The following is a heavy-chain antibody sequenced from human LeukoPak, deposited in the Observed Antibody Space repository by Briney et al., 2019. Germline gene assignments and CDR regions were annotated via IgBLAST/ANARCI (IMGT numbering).Heavy chain of an antibody. D-gene: IGHD2-15*01. CDR1: GGSISSYY. CDR2: IYYSGST. Sequence: KPSETLSLTCTVSGGSISSYYWSWIRQPPGKGLEWIGYIYYSGSTNYNPSLKSRVTISVDTSKNQFSLKLSSVTAADTAVYYSATRSTGVAATFDSWGQGALVTVSS. V-gene: IGHV4-59*01. CDR3: ATRSTGVAATFDS. J-gene: IGHJ4*02.